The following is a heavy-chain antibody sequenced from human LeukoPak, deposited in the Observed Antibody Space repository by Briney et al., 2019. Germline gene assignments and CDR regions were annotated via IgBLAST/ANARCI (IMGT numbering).Heavy chain of an antibody. V-gene: IGHV4-39*07. J-gene: IGHJ4*02. CDR1: GGSISSYY. CDR2: IYYSGST. CDR3: ARQIITYYYDSRGYFDY. D-gene: IGHD3-22*01. Sequence: PSETLSLTCTVSGGSISSYYWGWIRQPPGKGLEWIGSIYYSGSTYYNPSLKSRVTISVDTSKNQFSLKLSSVTAADTAVYYCARQIITYYYDSRGYFDYWGQGTLVTVSS.